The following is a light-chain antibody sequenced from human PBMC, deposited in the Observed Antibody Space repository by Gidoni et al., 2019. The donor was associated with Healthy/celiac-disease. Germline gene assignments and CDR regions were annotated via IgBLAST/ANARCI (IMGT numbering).Light chain of an antibody. CDR3: QPYGSSPLT. Sequence: EIVLTQSPGTLSLSPGERATLSCRASQSVSSSYLAWYQQKPGQAPRLLIYGSSRRATGIPDRFSGSGSGTDFTLTISRLEPEDFAVYYCQPYGSSPLTFGQGTKVEIK. V-gene: IGKV3-20*01. CDR1: QSVSSSY. CDR2: GSS. J-gene: IGKJ1*01.